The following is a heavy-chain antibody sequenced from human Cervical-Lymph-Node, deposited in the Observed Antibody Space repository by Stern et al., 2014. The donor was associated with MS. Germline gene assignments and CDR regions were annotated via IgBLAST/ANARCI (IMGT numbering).Heavy chain of an antibody. CDR2: INPSGCSK. CDR1: GYTFTSYY. CDR3: AREVAGHRLGMMDV. V-gene: IGHV1-46*01. J-gene: IGHJ6*02. Sequence: QVQLGQSGAEVKKPGASVKVSCKASGYTFTSYYMHWVRQAPGQGLEWMGIINPSGCSKSYAQKFQCRVTMTRDTSTSTVYMELSSLRSEDTAVYYCAREVAGHRLGMMDVWGQGTTVTVSS. D-gene: IGHD6-19*01.